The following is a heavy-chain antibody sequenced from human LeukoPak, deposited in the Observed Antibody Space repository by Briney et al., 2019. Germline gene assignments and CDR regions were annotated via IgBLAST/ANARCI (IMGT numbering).Heavy chain of an antibody. V-gene: IGHV4-59*08. CDR2: IYYSGST. Sequence: PSETLSLTCAVSSGSISSYYWSWIRQPPGKGLEWIGYIYYSGSTNYNPSLKSRVTIPVDTSKSQFSLKLSSVTAADTAVYYCASLPYGSGSYYSHFEYWGQGTLVTVSS. CDR3: ASLPYGSGSYYSHFEY. CDR1: SGSISSYY. J-gene: IGHJ4*02. D-gene: IGHD3-10*01.